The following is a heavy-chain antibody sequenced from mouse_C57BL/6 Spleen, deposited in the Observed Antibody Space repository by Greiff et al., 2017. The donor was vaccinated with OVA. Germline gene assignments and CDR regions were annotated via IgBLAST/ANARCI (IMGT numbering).Heavy chain of an antibody. CDR1: GYTFTSYW. J-gene: IGHJ3*01. CDR3: ARSGSSYPAWFAY. Sequence: QVQLQQPGAELVMPGASVKLSCKASGYTFTSYWMHWVKQRPGQGLEWIGEIDPSDSYTNYNHQFKGKSTLTVDKSSSTAYMQLSSLTSEDSAVYYGARSGSSYPAWFAYWGQGTLVTVSA. D-gene: IGHD1-1*01. CDR2: IDPSDSYT. V-gene: IGHV1-69*01.